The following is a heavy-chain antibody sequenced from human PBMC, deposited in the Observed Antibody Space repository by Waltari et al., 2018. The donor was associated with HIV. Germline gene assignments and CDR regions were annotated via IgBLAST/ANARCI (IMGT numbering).Heavy chain of an antibody. J-gene: IGHJ4*02. D-gene: IGHD4-4*01. CDR1: GFSFGDFA. CDR3: TRSSKLDY. Sequence: EVQLVEFGGGLVQPGRSLRLSCTGFGFSFGDFAIGWFRRASGKGLEWVGVIRCRIDGGATEYAASAKGRFTISGADLKIVAYLQMNSPKTEDTAVYYCTRSSKLDYWGQGTLVTVSS. V-gene: IGHV3-49*03. CDR2: IRCRIDGGAT.